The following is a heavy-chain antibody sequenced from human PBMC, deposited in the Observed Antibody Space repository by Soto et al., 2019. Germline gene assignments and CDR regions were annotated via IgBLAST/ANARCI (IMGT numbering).Heavy chain of an antibody. Sequence: SVKVSCKASGGTFSTYAISWVRQAPGHGLEWMGDSIPIFGTPYYARKFQGRVTITADKATSTAYMELSSLRSDDTAVYYCAREGYSGSYFDYWGQGTLVTVSS. CDR1: GGTFSTYA. V-gene: IGHV1-69*06. CDR3: AREGYSGSYFDY. CDR2: SIPIFGTP. D-gene: IGHD1-26*01. J-gene: IGHJ4*02.